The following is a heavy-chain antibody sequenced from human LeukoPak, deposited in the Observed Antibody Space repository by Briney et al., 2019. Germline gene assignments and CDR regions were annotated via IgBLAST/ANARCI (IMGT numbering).Heavy chain of an antibody. Sequence: GGSLRLSCAASGFTFSSYAMSWVRQAPGKGLEWVSAISGSGGSTFYADSAKGRFTISRDNSKNTLYLQMNSLRAEDTAVYYCAKSVVVRSLVGFDPWGQGTLVTVSS. D-gene: IGHD2-21*01. CDR3: AKSVVVRSLVGFDP. CDR2: ISGSGGST. V-gene: IGHV3-23*01. J-gene: IGHJ5*02. CDR1: GFTFSSYA.